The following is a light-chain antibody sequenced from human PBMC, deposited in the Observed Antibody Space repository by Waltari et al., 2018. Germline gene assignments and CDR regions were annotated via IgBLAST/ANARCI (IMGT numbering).Light chain of an antibody. CDR2: KAS. CDR1: QSISSW. V-gene: IGKV1-5*03. Sequence: DIQMTQSPSTLSASVGDRVTITCRASQSISSWLAWYQQKPGKAPKLLIYKASSLESGVPSRFSGSASGTEFTLTISSLQPDDFATYYCQQYDSYSGFGPGTKVEIK. J-gene: IGKJ1*01. CDR3: QQYDSYSG.